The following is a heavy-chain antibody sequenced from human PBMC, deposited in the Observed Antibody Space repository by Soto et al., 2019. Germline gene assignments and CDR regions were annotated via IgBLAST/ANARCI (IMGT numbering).Heavy chain of an antibody. Sequence: SVKVACNASGFEFGGFGIQFLRQTRGRGLEWIGWIVVVSGRTNYARHFQGSVAISMDMSSSTAYLDLSDLKPDDRAVYFVSADPHHRARGWPVWGQGPTVTVS. CDR2: IVVVSGRT. CDR1: GFEFGGFG. V-gene: IGHV1-58*02. CDR3: SADPHHRARGWPV. J-gene: IGHJ6*02. D-gene: IGHD3-10*01.